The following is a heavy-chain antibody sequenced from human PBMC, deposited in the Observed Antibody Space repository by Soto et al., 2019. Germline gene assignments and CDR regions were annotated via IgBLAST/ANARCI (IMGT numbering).Heavy chain of an antibody. CDR3: ATQPGVYFHYYGMDV. V-gene: IGHV1-69*12. CDR2: IIPLFGTT. D-gene: IGHD2-2*01. J-gene: IGHJ6*02. CDR1: GDTFNNYA. Sequence: QVQLVQSGAEVKKPGSSVKVSCKASGDTFNNYAINWVRQAPGQGLEWMGGIIPLFGTTNYARNFQGRVTITADESTSTAYMELSSLRSEDTAVYYCATQPGVYFHYYGMDVWGQGTTVSASS.